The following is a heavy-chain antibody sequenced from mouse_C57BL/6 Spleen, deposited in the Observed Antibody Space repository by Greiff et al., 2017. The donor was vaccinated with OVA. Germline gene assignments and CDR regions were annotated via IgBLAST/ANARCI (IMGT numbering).Heavy chain of an antibody. CDR1: GFTFSSYA. Sequence: EVQGVESGEGLVKPGGSLKLSCAASGFTFSSYAMSWVRQTPEKRLEWVAYISSGGDYIYYADTVKGRFTISRDNARNTLYLQMSSLKSEDTAMYYCTRDYDASWFAYWGQGTLVTVSA. J-gene: IGHJ3*01. CDR3: TRDYDASWFAY. D-gene: IGHD1-1*01. V-gene: IGHV5-9-1*02. CDR2: ISSGGDYI.